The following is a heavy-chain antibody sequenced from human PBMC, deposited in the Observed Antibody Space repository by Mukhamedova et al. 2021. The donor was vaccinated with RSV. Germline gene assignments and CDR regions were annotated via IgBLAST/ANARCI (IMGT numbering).Heavy chain of an antibody. Sequence: EGPEWMGIIYPGDSDTRYSPSFQGQVTISADKSIGTAYLQWSSLKASDTAMYFCARHETYSGNWLPDYWGQGTLVTVSS. CDR2: IYPGDSDT. CDR3: ARHETYSGNWLPDY. J-gene: IGHJ4*02. D-gene: IGHD6-13*01. V-gene: IGHV5-51*01.